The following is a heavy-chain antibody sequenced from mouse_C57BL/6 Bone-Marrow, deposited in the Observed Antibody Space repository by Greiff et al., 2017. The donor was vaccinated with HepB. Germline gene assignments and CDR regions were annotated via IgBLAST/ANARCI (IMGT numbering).Heavy chain of an antibody. D-gene: IGHD1-1*02. J-gene: IGHJ2*01. CDR2: IDPETGGT. Sequence: QVQLQQSGAELVRPGASVTLSCKASGYTFTDYEMHWVKQTPVHGLEWIGAIDPETGGTAYNQKFKGKAILTADKSSSTAYMELRSLTSEDSAVYYCTRLVGGLFDYWGQGTTLTVSS. CDR1: GYTFTDYE. CDR3: TRLVGGLFDY. V-gene: IGHV1-15*01.